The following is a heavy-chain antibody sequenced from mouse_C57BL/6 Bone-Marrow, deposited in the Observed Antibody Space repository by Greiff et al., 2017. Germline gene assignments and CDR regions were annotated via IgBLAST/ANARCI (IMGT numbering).Heavy chain of an antibody. V-gene: IGHV1-55*01. CDR1: GCTFTSYW. D-gene: IGHD1-1*01. CDR2: IYPGSGST. Sequence: VQLQQPGAELVKPGASVKMSCKASGCTFTSYWITWVKQRPGQGLEWIGDIYPGSGSTNYNEKFKSKATLTVDTSSSTAYMQLSSLTSEDSAVYYCASYYYGSSSFDVWGTGTTVTVSS. J-gene: IGHJ1*03. CDR3: ASYYYGSSSFDV.